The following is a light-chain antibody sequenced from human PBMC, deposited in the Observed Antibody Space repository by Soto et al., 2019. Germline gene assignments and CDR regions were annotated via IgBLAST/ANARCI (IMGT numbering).Light chain of an antibody. V-gene: IGLV4-69*01. CDR1: SGHSSYA. CDR2: VHTDGSH. J-gene: IGLJ2*01. Sequence: QLVLTQSPSASASLGASVKLTCTLSSGHSSYAIAWHQQQPEKGPRFLMKVHTDGSHSRGDGIPDRFSGSTSGGERYLTISSLQSEDEADYYCQTWGIGQAVFGGGTKLTVL. CDR3: QTWGIGQAV.